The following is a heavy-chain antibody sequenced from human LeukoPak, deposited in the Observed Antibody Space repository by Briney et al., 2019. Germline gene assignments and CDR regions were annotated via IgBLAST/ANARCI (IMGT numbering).Heavy chain of an antibody. Sequence: GESLKISCKGSGYSFTSYWIGWVRQMPGKGLEWMGIIYPGDSDTRYSPSFQGQVTISADKSISTAYPQWSSLKASDTAMYYCARLRGSGYYYYYGMDVWGQGTTVTVSS. D-gene: IGHD4-17*01. CDR2: IYPGDSDT. CDR1: GYSFTSYW. V-gene: IGHV5-51*01. J-gene: IGHJ6*02. CDR3: ARLRGSGYYYYYGMDV.